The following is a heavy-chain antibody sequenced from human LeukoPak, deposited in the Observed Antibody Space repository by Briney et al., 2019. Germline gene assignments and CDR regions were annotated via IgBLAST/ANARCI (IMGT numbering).Heavy chain of an antibody. Sequence: ASVKVSCKASGYTFTGYYMHWVRQAPGQGLEWMGWINPNSGGTNYAQKFQGRVTMTRDTSISTAYMELSRLRSDDTAVYYCAREGRLRYFDWSTPYYNWFDPWGQGTLVTVSS. CDR3: AREGRLRYFDWSTPYYNWFDP. J-gene: IGHJ5*02. CDR2: INPNSGGT. V-gene: IGHV1-2*02. D-gene: IGHD3-9*01. CDR1: GYTFTGYY.